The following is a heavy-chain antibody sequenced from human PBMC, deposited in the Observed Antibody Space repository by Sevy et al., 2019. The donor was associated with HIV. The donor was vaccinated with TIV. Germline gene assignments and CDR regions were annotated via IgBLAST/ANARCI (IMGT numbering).Heavy chain of an antibody. CDR2: IYYIGNT. D-gene: IGHD1-26*01. V-gene: IGHV4-59*08. J-gene: IGHJ4*02. Sequence: SETLSLTCTVSGGSITSLYWGWIRQPPGKGLEWIANIYYIGNTNYNPSPKTRVTISLDTSKNQFSLRLSSVTAADTAIYYCAGGNAWGRGYSWGQGTLVTVSS. CDR1: GGSITSLY. CDR3: AGGNAWGRGYS.